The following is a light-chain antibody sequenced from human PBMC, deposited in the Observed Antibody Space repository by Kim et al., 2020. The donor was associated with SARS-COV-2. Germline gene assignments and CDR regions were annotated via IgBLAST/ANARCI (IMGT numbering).Light chain of an antibody. V-gene: IGLV1-44*01. CDR1: SSNIGSNT. CDR2: SNN. Sequence: GQRFTISCSGNSSNIGSNTINWYQHLPRTAPKLLIHSNNRRPSGVPDRFSGSKSGTSASLAINGLQSDDEADYYCATWDDSLYAPVFGGGTQLTVL. CDR3: ATWDDSLYAPV. J-gene: IGLJ2*01.